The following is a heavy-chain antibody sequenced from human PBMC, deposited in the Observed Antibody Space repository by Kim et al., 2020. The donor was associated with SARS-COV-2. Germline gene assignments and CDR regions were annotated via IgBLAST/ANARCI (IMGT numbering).Heavy chain of an antibody. D-gene: IGHD3-9*01. J-gene: IGHJ6*03. CDR2: IGTAGDT. CDR3: ARGHFDWLFFYMDV. CDR1: GFTFSSYD. Sequence: GGSLRHSCAASGFTFSSYDMHWVRQATGKGLEWVSAIGTAGDTYYPGSVKDRFTISRENAKNSLYLPMNSLRAGDTAVYYCARGHFDWLFFYMDVWGKGTTVTVSS. V-gene: IGHV3-13*01.